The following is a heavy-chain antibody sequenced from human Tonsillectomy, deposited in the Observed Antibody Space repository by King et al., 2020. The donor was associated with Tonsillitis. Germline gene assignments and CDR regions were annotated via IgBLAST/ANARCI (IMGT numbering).Heavy chain of an antibody. J-gene: IGHJ1*01. CDR2: ISYDGSNK. D-gene: IGHD3/OR15-3a*01. CDR1: GFTLRRNG. Sequence: QVQLVESGGDVVQPGTSLRLSCAASGFTLRRNGVHWVRQAPGKGLEWVALISYDGSNKYYADSVKGRFTISRDNSKNTLYLQMNSLRPEDTAVYYCETTGWTGDLSEHWGQGTLVTVSS. V-gene: IGHV3-30*03. CDR3: ETTGWTGDLSEH.